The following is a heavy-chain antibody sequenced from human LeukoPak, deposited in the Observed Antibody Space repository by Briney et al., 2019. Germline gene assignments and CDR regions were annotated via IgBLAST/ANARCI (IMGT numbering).Heavy chain of an antibody. D-gene: IGHD3-3*01. Sequence: PGGSLRLSCAASGFTFSSYGMHWVRQAPGKGLEWVAVIWYDGSNKYYADSVKGRFTISRDNSKNTLYLQMNSLRAEDTAVYYCARGPLRFLEWLLYRNWFDPWGQGTLVTVSS. CDR1: GFTFSSYG. J-gene: IGHJ5*02. CDR2: IWYDGSNK. CDR3: ARGPLRFLEWLLYRNWFDP. V-gene: IGHV3-33*01.